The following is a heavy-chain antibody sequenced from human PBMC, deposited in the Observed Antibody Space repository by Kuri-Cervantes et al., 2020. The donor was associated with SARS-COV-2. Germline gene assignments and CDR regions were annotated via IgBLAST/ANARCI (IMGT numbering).Heavy chain of an antibody. CDR3: ARDPNANHNNWFDP. V-gene: IGHV4-34*01. CDR1: GGSFSGYK. Sequence: SETLSLTCAVYGGSFSGYKWNWIRQSPGKGREWIGEINHSGSTNYNPSLKSRVTVSVDTSKNQFSLKLSSVTAANTAVYYCARDPNANHNNWFDPWGQETLVTVSS. CDR2: INHSGST. J-gene: IGHJ5*02. D-gene: IGHD4/OR15-4a*01.